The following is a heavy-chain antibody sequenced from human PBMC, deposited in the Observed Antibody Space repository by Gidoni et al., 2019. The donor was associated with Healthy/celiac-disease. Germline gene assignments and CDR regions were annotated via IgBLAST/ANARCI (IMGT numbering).Heavy chain of an antibody. CDR3: ARELAAAGSALDY. CDR1: GGTFSSYA. CDR2: IIPILGIA. J-gene: IGHJ4*02. Sequence: QVQLVQSGAEVKKPGSSVKVSCKASGGTFSSYAISWVRQAPGQGLEWMGRIIPILGIANYAQKFQGRVTITADKSTSTAYMELSSLRSEDTAVYYCARELAAAGSALDYWGQGTLVTVSS. V-gene: IGHV1-69*04. D-gene: IGHD6-13*01.